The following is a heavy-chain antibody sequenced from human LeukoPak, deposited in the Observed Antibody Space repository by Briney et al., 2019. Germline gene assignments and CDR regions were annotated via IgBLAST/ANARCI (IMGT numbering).Heavy chain of an antibody. J-gene: IGHJ4*02. Sequence: SETLSLTCTVSGDSIASGTYSWGWIRQPPGKGLEWIGSIYYSGSTYYNPSLKSRVTISVDTSKNQFPLKLSSVTAADTAVYYCARHAGGIAATGTRPFDYWGQGTLVTVSS. CDR3: ARHAGGIAATGTRPFDY. CDR1: GDSIASGTYS. D-gene: IGHD6-13*01. CDR2: IYYSGST. V-gene: IGHV4-39*01.